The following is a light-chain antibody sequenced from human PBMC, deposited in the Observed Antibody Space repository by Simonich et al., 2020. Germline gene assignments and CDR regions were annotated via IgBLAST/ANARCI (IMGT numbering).Light chain of an antibody. CDR2: LGS. J-gene: IGKJ2*01. Sequence: DIVMTQSPLSLPVTPGEPASISCRSSQSHLHSNGYNYLDWDLQKPGQSPQLLIYLGSNRASGVPDRFSGSGSGTDFTLKISRVEAEDVGVYYCMQALQTPYTFGQGTKLEIK. CDR3: MQALQTPYT. CDR1: QSHLHSNGYNY. V-gene: IGKV2-28*01.